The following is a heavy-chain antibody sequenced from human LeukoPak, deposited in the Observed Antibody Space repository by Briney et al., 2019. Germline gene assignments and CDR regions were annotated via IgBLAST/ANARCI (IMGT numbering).Heavy chain of an antibody. CDR1: GFTFSSYA. D-gene: IGHD6-13*01. Sequence: HPGGSLRLSCAASGFTFSSYAMIWVRQAPGKGREWVSAISGSGGSTYYADSVKGRLTMSRDNSKTTLYLQMNSLRAEDTAVYYCANSAGIAAAGYYFDYWGQGTLVTVSS. V-gene: IGHV3-23*01. CDR2: ISGSGGST. CDR3: ANSAGIAAAGYYFDY. J-gene: IGHJ4*02.